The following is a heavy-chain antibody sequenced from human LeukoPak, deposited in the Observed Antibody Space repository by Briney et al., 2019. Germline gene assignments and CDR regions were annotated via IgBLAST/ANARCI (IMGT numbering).Heavy chain of an antibody. D-gene: IGHD5-18*01. V-gene: IGHV3-30*03. J-gene: IGHJ4*02. Sequence: GGSLRLSCAASGFTFSSYGMHWVRQAPGKGLEWVAVISYDGSNKYYADSVKGRFTISRDNSKNTLYLQMNSLRAEDTAVYYCARAEWIQLWLRGGYYFDYWGQGTLVTVSS. CDR2: ISYDGSNK. CDR3: ARAEWIQLWLRGGYYFDY. CDR1: GFTFSSYG.